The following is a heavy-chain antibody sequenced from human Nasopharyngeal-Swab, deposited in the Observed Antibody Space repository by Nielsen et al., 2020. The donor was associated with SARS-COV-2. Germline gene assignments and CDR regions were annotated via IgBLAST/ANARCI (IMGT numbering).Heavy chain of an antibody. J-gene: IGHJ4*02. CDR2: IYYSGST. Sequence: ESLKISCTVSGGSIRSYYWSWIRQPPGKGLEWIGYIYYSGSTNYNPSLKSRVTISVDTSKNQFSLKLSSVTAADTAVYYCARVTYYDFWSGYEDYWGQGSLVIVSS. CDR1: GGSIRSYY. CDR3: ARVTYYDFWSGYEDY. V-gene: IGHV4-59*01. D-gene: IGHD3-3*01.